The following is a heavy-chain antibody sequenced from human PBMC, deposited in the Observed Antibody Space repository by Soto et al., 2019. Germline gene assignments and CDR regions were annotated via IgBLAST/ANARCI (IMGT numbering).Heavy chain of an antibody. CDR1: GYTFTSYG. V-gene: IGHV1-18*01. Sequence: ASVKVSCKASGYTFTSYGISWVRQAPGQGLEWMGWISAYNGNTNYAQKLQGRVTMTTDTSTSTAYMELRSLRSDDTAVYYCARDHGGYYGSGQPGYWGQGTLVTVSS. J-gene: IGHJ4*02. D-gene: IGHD3-10*01. CDR2: ISAYNGNT. CDR3: ARDHGGYYGSGQPGY.